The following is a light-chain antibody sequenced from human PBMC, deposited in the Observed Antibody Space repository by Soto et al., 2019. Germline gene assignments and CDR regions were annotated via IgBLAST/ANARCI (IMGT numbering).Light chain of an antibody. J-gene: IGKJ5*01. V-gene: IGKV1-33*01. CDR1: QDISNY. CDR3: QQYSHLIT. CDR2: DAS. Sequence: DIQMTQSPSSLSASVGDRVTITCQASQDISNYLNWYQQKLGKAPKLLIYDASSLETGVPSRFGGSGGGTDFNFTISSLQPEDIATYYCQQYSHLITFGQGTRLEIK.